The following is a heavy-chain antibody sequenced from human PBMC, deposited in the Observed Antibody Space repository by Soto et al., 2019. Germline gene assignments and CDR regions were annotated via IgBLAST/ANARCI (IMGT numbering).Heavy chain of an antibody. V-gene: IGHV4-31*03. Sequence: PSETLSLTCTVSGGSISSGGYYWSWIRQHPGHGLEWIGYIYYNGSTYYNPSLKSRLTISVDTSKNQFSLKLSSLTAADTAVYFCARGIGLLWFAEFQRFDPWGRGTLVTVSS. CDR1: GGSISSGGYY. CDR2: IYYNGST. CDR3: ARGIGLLWFAEFQRFDP. J-gene: IGHJ5*02. D-gene: IGHD3-10*01.